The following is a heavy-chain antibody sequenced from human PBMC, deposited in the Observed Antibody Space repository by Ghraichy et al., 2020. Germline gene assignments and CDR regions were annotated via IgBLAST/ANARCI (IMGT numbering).Heavy chain of an antibody. CDR3: ARDPQPGYYYGLDV. V-gene: IGHV4-31*03. CDR1: GGSISSGGYY. Sequence: SQTRSLTCTVSGGSISSGGYYWSWIRQHTGKGLGWIGYIYYSGSTYYNPSLKSRVTISVDTSKNQFSLKLSSVTAADTAVYYCARDPQPGYYYGLDVWGQGTTVTVSS. J-gene: IGHJ6*02. D-gene: IGHD1-14*01. CDR2: IYYSGST.